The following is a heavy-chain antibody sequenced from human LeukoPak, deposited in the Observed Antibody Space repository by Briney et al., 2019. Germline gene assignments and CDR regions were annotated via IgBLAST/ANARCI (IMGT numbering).Heavy chain of an antibody. J-gene: IGHJ4*02. Sequence: ASVNVSCKASGGTFSNDAVSWVRQAPGEGVKWMGRVIPFLGTTNYAHTFQGRVTITADQDTQTAYMELRSLRSEDTAVYFCARGPSSDLRTGFFFGYFDDWGQGTLITVSS. D-gene: IGHD3/OR15-3a*01. CDR3: ARGPSSDLRTGFFFGYFDD. CDR1: GGTFSNDA. CDR2: VIPFLGTT. V-gene: IGHV1-69*11.